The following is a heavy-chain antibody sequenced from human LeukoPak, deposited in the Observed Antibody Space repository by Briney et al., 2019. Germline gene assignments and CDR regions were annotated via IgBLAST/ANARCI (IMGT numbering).Heavy chain of an antibody. CDR3: ARAGGRTMVRGVLGFDY. CDR2: ISAYNGNT. Sequence: ASVKVSCKASGYTFTSYGISWVRQAPGQGLEWMGWISAYNGNTNYAQKLQGRVTMTTDTSTSTAYMELRSLRSEDTAVYYCARAGGRTMVRGVLGFDYWGQGTLVTVSS. CDR1: GYTFTSYG. D-gene: IGHD3-10*01. V-gene: IGHV1-18*01. J-gene: IGHJ4*02.